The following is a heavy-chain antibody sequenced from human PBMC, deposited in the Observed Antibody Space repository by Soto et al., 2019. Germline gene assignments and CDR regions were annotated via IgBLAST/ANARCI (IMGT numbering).Heavy chain of an antibody. CDR3: AREIITIFGVVIQNWFDP. D-gene: IGHD3-3*01. V-gene: IGHV4-59*01. CDR1: GGSISSYY. J-gene: IGHJ5*02. Sequence: QVQLQESGPGLVKPSETLSLTCTVSGGSISSYYWSWIRQPPGKGLEWIGYIYYSGSTNYNPSRKSRVTISVDTSKNQFSLKLSSVTAADTAVYYCAREIITIFGVVIQNWFDPWGQGTLVTVSS. CDR2: IYYSGST.